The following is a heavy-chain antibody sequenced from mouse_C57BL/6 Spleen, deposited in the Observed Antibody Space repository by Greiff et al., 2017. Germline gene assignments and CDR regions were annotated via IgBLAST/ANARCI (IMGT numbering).Heavy chain of an antibody. CDR3: AKPYSNYGFAY. J-gene: IGHJ3*01. CDR1: GYSFTGYY. Sequence: VQLQQSGPELVKPGASVKISCKASGYSFTGYYMNWVKQSPEKSLEWIGEINPSTGGTTYNQKFKAKATLTVDKSSSTAYMQLKSLTSEDSAVYYCAKPYSNYGFAYWGQGTLVTVSA. D-gene: IGHD2-5*01. CDR2: INPSTGGT. V-gene: IGHV1-42*01.